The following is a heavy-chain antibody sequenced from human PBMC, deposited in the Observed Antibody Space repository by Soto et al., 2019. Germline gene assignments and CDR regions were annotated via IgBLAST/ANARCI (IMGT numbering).Heavy chain of an antibody. J-gene: IGHJ4*02. Sequence: QVQLQQWGAGLLKPSETLSLNCAVYGGSLSDYYWTWIRQPPGKGLEWIGEINHSGSTNYNPSLKSRVTISVDTPKSQFSLNLSSVTAADTAVYYCARGGGRRGGAYVYWGQGTLVTVSS. CDR1: GGSLSDYY. V-gene: IGHV4-34*01. CDR3: ARGGGRRGGAYVY. CDR2: INHSGST. D-gene: IGHD2-21*01.